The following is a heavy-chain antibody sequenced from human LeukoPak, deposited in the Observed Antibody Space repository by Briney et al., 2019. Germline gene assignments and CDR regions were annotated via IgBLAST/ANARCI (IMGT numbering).Heavy chain of an antibody. D-gene: IGHD1-14*01. J-gene: IGHJ3*02. Sequence: GGSLRLSCAASGFTVRYNYMSWVRQAPGKGLEWVSVIYSDGSTYYADSVKGRFTISRDNSKTTLYLQTSSLRAEDTAVYYCARDRRTGTPYAFDIWGQGTMVTVSS. CDR3: ARDRRTGTPYAFDI. V-gene: IGHV3-66*02. CDR2: IYSDGST. CDR1: GFTVRYNY.